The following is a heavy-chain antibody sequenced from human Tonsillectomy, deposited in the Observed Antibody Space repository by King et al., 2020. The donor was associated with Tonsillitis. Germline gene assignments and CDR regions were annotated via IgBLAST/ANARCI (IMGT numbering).Heavy chain of an antibody. CDR2: LSSSCTDI. J-gene: IGHJ4*02. Sequence: VQLVESGGGLVKPGGSLRLSCAASGFTFSYYSMNWVRQAPGKGLEWVSSLSSSCTDIYYEDSVKGRFTIPRDNAKNSLYLQMNSLRAEGTSVYYCARGDYYDTSGFADYWGQGTLVTVSS. CDR3: ARGDYYDTSGFADY. D-gene: IGHD3-22*01. V-gene: IGHV3-21*01. CDR1: GFTFSYYS.